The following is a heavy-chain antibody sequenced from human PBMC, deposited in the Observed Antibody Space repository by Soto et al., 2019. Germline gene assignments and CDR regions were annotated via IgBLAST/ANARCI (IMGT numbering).Heavy chain of an antibody. CDR2: ISSDGSST. Sequence: EVQLVESGGGLVQPGGSLRLSCVASGLTFSKYWMHWVRQAPGKGLVWVSHISSDGSSTNYADSVKGRFTISRDNAKSTLYLPMNSLRVEDTAVYYCLYDLDYWGQGTLVTVSS. D-gene: IGHD3-22*01. V-gene: IGHV3-74*01. J-gene: IGHJ4*02. CDR1: GLTFSKYW. CDR3: LYDLDY.